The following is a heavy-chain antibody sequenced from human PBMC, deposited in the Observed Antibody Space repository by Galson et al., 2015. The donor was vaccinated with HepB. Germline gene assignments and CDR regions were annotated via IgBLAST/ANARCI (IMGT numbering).Heavy chain of an antibody. CDR3: ASPSSQTYCRSTSCYVKSAYYYYGMDV. V-gene: IGHV1-2*06. CDR2: INPNSGGT. CDR1: GYTFTGYY. D-gene: IGHD2-2*01. J-gene: IGHJ6*02. Sequence: SVKVSCKASGYTFTGYYMHWVRQAPGQGLEWMGRINPNSGGTNYAQKFQGRVTMTRDTSISTAYMELSRLRSDDTAVYYCASPSSQTYCRSTSCYVKSAYYYYGMDVWGQGTTVTVSS.